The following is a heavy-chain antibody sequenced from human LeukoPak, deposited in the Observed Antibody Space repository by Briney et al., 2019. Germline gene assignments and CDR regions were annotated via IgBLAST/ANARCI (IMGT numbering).Heavy chain of an antibody. V-gene: IGHV3-49*04. Sequence: GGSLRLSCTGSGFTFGTHSMAWVRQAPGKGPEWVGFIRGKAYGGATGYTASVKGRFTISRDDSKSIVYLQMNSLRTEDTAVYYCICLTDPFDYWGQGSLVTVSS. J-gene: IGHJ4*02. CDR1: GFTFGTHS. CDR3: ICLTDPFDY. CDR2: IRGKAYGGAT.